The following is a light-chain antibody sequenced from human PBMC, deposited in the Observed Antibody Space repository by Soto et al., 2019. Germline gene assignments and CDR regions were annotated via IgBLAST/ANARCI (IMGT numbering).Light chain of an antibody. V-gene: IGLV2-23*01. J-gene: IGLJ2*01. Sequence: QSVLTQPASMSGSPGQSITISCTGTSSDVGSYNLVSWYQQHPGKAPKLMIYEGTKRPSGVSNRFSGSRSGNTASLTISGLQADDEADYYCCSFGGSSPVFGGGTKVTVL. CDR3: CSFGGSSPV. CDR2: EGT. CDR1: SSDVGSYNL.